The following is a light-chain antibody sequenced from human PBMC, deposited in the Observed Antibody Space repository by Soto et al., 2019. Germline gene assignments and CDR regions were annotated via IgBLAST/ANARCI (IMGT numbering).Light chain of an antibody. J-gene: IGKJ5*01. Sequence: EIVLTQSPATLSLSPGETATLSCRASQSISRYLAWYQQKPGQAPRLLIYDASIRATGIPARFRGGGSETDFTLTISRLQPEDIATYYCQQYENLPTFGQGTRLEIK. CDR2: DAS. V-gene: IGKV3-11*01. CDR3: QQYENLPT. CDR1: QSISRY.